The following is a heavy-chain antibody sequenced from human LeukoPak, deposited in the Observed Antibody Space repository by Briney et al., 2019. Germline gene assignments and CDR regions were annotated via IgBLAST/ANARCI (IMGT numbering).Heavy chain of an antibody. CDR1: GGSFSGYY. Sequence: SETLSLTCAVYGGSFSGYYWSWIRQPPGKGLEWIEEINHSGSTNYNPSLKSRVTISVDTSKNQFSLKLSSVTAADTAVYYCARGETYWFDPWGQGTLVTVSS. CDR3: ARGETYWFDP. V-gene: IGHV4-34*01. CDR2: INHSGST. J-gene: IGHJ5*02.